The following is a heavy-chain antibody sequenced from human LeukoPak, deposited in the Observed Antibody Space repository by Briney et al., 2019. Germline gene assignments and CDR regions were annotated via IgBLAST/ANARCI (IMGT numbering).Heavy chain of an antibody. CDR1: GFTVSSNY. V-gene: IGHV3-7*01. D-gene: IGHD3-3*01. J-gene: IGHJ5*02. CDR2: IKQDGSEK. Sequence: GGSLRLSCAASGFTVSSNYMSWVRQAPGKGLEWVANIKQDGSEKYYVDSVKGRFTISRDNAKNSLYLQMNSLRAEDTAVYYCARDSGDYDFWSGYLSPGWFDPWGQGTLVTVSS. CDR3: ARDSGDYDFWSGYLSPGWFDP.